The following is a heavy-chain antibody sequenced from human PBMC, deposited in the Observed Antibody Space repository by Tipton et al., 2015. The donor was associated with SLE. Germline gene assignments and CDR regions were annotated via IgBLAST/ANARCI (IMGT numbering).Heavy chain of an antibody. V-gene: IGHV4-39*07. Sequence: TLSLTCTVSGGSISSSSYYWGWFRQPPGKGLEWIGSIYYSGSTYYNPSLKSRVTISVDASKNQFSLKLSSVTAADTAVYYCARDQKASNLWGQGTLVTVSS. CDR2: IYYSGST. CDR1: GGSISSSSYY. CDR3: ARDQKASNL. D-gene: IGHD2-21*01. J-gene: IGHJ5*02.